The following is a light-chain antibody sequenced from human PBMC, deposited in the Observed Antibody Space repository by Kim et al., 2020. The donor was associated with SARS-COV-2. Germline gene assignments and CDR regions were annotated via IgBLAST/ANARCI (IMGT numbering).Light chain of an antibody. Sequence: SYELTQPPSVSVAPGKTARITCGGNNIGSTSVHWYQQKPGQAPGLVIHSDSDRPSGIPERFSGSNSGNTATLTISRVEAGDEADYYCQVWDSSSDHVLFGGGTQLTVL. CDR2: SDS. V-gene: IGLV3-21*04. CDR1: NIGSTS. CDR3: QVWDSSSDHVL. J-gene: IGLJ2*01.